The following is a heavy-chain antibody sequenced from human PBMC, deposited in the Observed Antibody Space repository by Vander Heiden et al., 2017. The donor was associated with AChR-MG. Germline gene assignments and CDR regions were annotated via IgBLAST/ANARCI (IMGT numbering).Heavy chain of an antibody. CDR3: AHRGPIAAAGTSYYYGMDV. D-gene: IGHD6-13*01. Sequence: QITLKESGPTLVKPTQTLTLTCTFSGFSLSTSGVGMGWLRQPPGKALEGLALIYWYDDKRYSPSLKSRLTITKDTSKNQVVLTMTNMDPVDTATYYCAHRGPIAAAGTSYYYGMDVWGQGTTVTVSS. CDR1: GFSLSTSGVG. V-gene: IGHV2-5*01. CDR2: IYWYDDK. J-gene: IGHJ6*02.